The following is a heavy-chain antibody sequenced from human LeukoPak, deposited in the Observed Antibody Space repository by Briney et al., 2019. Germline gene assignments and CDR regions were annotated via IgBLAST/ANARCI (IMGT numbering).Heavy chain of an antibody. Sequence: PGGSLRLSCAVSGFTFSSYWMSWVRQAPGKGLEWVANIKQDGSEKYYVDSVKGRFTISRDNAKNSLYLQMNSLRAEDTAVYYCARDSTYYYDSSGYYYAGGSDYWGQGTLVTVSS. D-gene: IGHD3-22*01. CDR3: ARDSTYYYDSSGYYYAGGSDY. V-gene: IGHV3-7*01. CDR1: GFTFSSYW. CDR2: IKQDGSEK. J-gene: IGHJ4*02.